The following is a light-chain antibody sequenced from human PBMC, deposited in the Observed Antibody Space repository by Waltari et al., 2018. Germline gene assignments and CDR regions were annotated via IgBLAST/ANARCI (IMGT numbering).Light chain of an antibody. CDR3: SSFSKTATPVL. J-gene: IGLJ2*01. CDR1: ASDIGIYNY. Sequence: QSALTQPASVAGSPGQSITIPCTGSASDIGIYNYVSWYQQHPGGAPKLILYSVTNRPSGISSRFSGSRSGYTASLTISGLQAEDEALYFCSSFSKTATPVLFGGGTKVTVL. CDR2: SVT. V-gene: IGLV2-14*03.